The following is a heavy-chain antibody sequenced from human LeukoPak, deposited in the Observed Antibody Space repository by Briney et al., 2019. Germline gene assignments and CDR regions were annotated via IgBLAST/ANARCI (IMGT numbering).Heavy chain of an antibody. V-gene: IGHV3-7*04. CDR1: GFTFSTYW. CDR3: ARGHYYFDY. J-gene: IGHJ4*02. CDR2: IKQDGSEK. Sequence: AGGSLRLSCAASGFTFSTYWMSWVRQAPGKGMEWVANIKQDGSEKYYVDSVKGRFTISRDNAKNSVYLQMNSLRGEDTAVYYCARGHYYFDYWGQGTLVAVSS.